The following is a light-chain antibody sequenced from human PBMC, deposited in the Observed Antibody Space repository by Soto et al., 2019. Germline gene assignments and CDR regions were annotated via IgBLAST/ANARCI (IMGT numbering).Light chain of an antibody. CDR2: RGT. V-gene: IGLV2-23*01. CDR1: SNDVGAYDS. CDR3: CSSAPESTYV. Sequence: LAQPASVSGSPGQSITISCTGTSNDVGAYDSVSWYQQHPHKAPQVIIYRGTQRPSGASNRFSASTSGNAASLTISGLQADDEADYFCCSSAPESTYVCGTGTKVTVL. J-gene: IGLJ1*01.